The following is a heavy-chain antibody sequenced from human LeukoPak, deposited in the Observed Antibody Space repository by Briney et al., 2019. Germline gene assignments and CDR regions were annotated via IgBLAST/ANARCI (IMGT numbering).Heavy chain of an antibody. CDR2: ISPKNGGT. V-gene: IGHV1-2*02. Sequence: PGASVQVSCQSSGYTFTDYYMHWVRQAPGQGLEWMGWISPKNGGTNYAQKFQGRVTMTKDTSISTVYMELSSLRSDDTAIYYCAREYEEALAVTGFDPWGQGTLVTVSS. CDR1: GYTFTDYY. CDR3: AREYEEALAVTGFDP. J-gene: IGHJ5*02. D-gene: IGHD6-19*01.